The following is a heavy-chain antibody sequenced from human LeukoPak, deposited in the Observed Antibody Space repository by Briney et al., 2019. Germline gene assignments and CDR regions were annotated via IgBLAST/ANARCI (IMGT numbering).Heavy chain of an antibody. Sequence: GGSLRLSCTVSGFTVSSNSMSWVRQAPGKGLEWVSLIYSDNTHYSDSVKGRFTISRDNSKNTLYLQMNSLRAEDTAVYYCARGGYSVYFFSGDYWGQGTLVTVSS. CDR2: IYSDNT. CDR1: GFTVSSNS. J-gene: IGHJ4*02. CDR3: ARGGYSVYFFSGDY. V-gene: IGHV3-53*01. D-gene: IGHD5/OR15-5a*01.